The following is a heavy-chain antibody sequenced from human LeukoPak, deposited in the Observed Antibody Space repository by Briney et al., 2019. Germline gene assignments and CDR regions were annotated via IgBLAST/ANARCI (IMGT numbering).Heavy chain of an antibody. J-gene: IGHJ3*02. V-gene: IGHV4-34*01. CDR3: ARVKWDLGSAFDI. CDR1: GDPFSCYY. Sequence: PSETLPLTCAVYGDPFSCYYWRWIPQPPGKGLEWIGEINRRGSTNYNPSHKSRVTISLDTSKNQSSLKLSSVTAADTALLSCARVKWDLGSAFDIWGQGKMVTVSS. CDR2: INRRGST. D-gene: IGHD1-26*01.